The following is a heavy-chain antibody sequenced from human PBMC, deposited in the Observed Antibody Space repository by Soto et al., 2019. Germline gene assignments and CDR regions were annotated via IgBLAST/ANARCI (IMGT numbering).Heavy chain of an antibody. Sequence: PGASLKISCKGSGYSFTSYWIGWVRQMPGKGLECMGIIYPGDSDTRYSPSFQGQVTISADKSISTAYLQWSSLKASDTAMYYCATANVSGSYPGTPPKYYSGMDVWGQGPTVTVSS. D-gene: IGHD3-10*01. CDR2: IYPGDSDT. J-gene: IGHJ6*02. CDR1: GYSFTSYW. V-gene: IGHV5-51*01. CDR3: ATANVSGSYPGTPPKYYSGMDV.